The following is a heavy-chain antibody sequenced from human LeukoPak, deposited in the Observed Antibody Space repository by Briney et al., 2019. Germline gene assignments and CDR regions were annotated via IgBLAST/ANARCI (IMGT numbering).Heavy chain of an antibody. CDR2: ISGTTGST. V-gene: IGHV3-23*01. CDR1: GFTFSSYA. CDR3: AKIIAAAGLDY. Sequence: GASLRLSCAASGFTFSSYAMSWVRQAPGKGLEWVSSISGTTGSTYHAGPVKGRFTISRDNSKNTLYLQMNSLRADDTAVYYCAKIIAAAGLDYWGQGTLLTVSS. D-gene: IGHD6-13*01. J-gene: IGHJ4*02.